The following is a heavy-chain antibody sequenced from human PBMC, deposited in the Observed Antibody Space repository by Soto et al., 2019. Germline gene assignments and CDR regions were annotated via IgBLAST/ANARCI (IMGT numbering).Heavy chain of an antibody. CDR3: AREGSAVGYYGLDV. J-gene: IGHJ6*01. CDR1: GFTFSNYV. CDR2: VSFAGTNK. Sequence: QVQLVESGGGVVQPGRSLRLSCVASGFTFSNYVMHWVRRAPGKGLEWVAVVSFAGTNKYYPDSVKGRFTISRDNSRNTLSREMHSRTAEDTAVYYCAREGSAVGYYGLDVWGQGPPVTVSP. V-gene: IGHV3-30-3*01. D-gene: IGHD1-26*01.